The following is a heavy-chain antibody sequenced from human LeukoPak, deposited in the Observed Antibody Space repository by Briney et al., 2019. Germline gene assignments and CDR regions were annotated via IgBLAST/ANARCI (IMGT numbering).Heavy chain of an antibody. J-gene: IGHJ4*02. CDR1: GFTFSHFG. CDR3: ARDFSQTGGYLD. V-gene: IGHV3-33*01. D-gene: IGHD2-2*03. Sequence: PGTSLRLSCEASGFTFSHFGMHWVRQAPGKGLEWVAVIWSDATNEYYADSVKGRFTISRDKSKNTLYLQMNSLRAEDTAVYYCARDFSQTGGYLDWGQGTLVTVSS. CDR2: IWSDATNE.